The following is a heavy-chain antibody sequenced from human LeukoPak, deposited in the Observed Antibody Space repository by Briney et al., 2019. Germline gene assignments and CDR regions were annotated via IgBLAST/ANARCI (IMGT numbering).Heavy chain of an antibody. Sequence: SETLSLTCTVSGGSVSSGSYYWSWIRQPPGKGLEWIGYIYYSGSTYYNPSLKSRVTISVDTSKNQFSLKLSSVTAADTAVYYCASSKFVAAAGTVDYWGQGTLVTVSS. V-gene: IGHV4-30-4*08. CDR1: GGSVSSGSYY. J-gene: IGHJ4*02. CDR2: IYYSGST. CDR3: ASSKFVAAAGTVDY. D-gene: IGHD6-13*01.